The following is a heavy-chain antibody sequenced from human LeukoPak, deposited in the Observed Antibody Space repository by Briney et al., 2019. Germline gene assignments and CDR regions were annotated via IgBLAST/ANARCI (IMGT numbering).Heavy chain of an antibody. CDR3: ARDLEIAAARNDAFDI. J-gene: IGHJ3*02. V-gene: IGHV3-33*08. CDR2: IWYDGSNK. D-gene: IGHD6-13*01. CDR1: GFTFSSYG. Sequence: GGSLRLSCAASGFTFSSYGMHWVRQAPGKGLEWVAVIWYDGSNKYYADSVKGRFTISRDNSKNTLYLQMNSLRAEDTAVYYCARDLEIAAARNDAFDIWGQGTMVTVSS.